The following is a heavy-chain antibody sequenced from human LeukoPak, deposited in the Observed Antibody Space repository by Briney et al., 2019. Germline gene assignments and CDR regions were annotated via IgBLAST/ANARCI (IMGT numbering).Heavy chain of an antibody. J-gene: IGHJ3*02. CDR3: ARYASRYSGSHMDAFDI. CDR2: IYQSGST. D-gene: IGHD1-26*01. Sequence: PSGTLSLTCAVSGGSISSSNWWSWVRQPPGKGLEWIGEIYQSGSTNYNPSLKSRVTISVDKSKNQFSLKLSSVTAADTAVYYCARYASRYSGSHMDAFDIWGQGTMVTVSS. V-gene: IGHV4-4*02. CDR1: GGSISSSNW.